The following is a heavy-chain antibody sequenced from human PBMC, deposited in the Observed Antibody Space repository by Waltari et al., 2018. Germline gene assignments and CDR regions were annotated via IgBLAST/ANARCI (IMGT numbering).Heavy chain of an antibody. CDR3: AKAGSGVFFDS. V-gene: IGHV3-23*01. D-gene: IGHD3-10*01. CDR1: GFTFSVYA. CDR2: IRDGSGTT. J-gene: IGHJ4*02. Sequence: EVHMLESGGGLVQPGGSLILSCAASGFTFSVYAMTWVRRAPGKGLEWVSTIRDGSGTTDYADSVKGRFTISRDNSKNILYLQMNSLRADDSAVYYCAKAGSGVFFDSWGQGTLVTVSS.